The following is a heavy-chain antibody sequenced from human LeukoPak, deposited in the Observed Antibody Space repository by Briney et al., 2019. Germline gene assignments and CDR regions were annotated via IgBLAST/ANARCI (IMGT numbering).Heavy chain of an antibody. Sequence: GGSLRLSCAASGFTFSSYSMNWVRQAPGKGLEWVSYISSSSSTIYYADSVKGRFTISRDNAKNSLYLQMNSLRDEDTAVYYCATQDGYCSSTSCYVVDYWGQGTLVTVSS. CDR3: ATQDGYCSSTSCYVVDY. J-gene: IGHJ4*02. CDR1: GFTFSSYS. V-gene: IGHV3-48*02. CDR2: ISSSSSTI. D-gene: IGHD2-2*03.